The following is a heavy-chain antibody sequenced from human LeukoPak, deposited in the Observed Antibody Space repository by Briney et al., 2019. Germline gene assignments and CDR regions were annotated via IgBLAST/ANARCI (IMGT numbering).Heavy chain of an antibody. CDR1: GGSFSTYY. D-gene: IGHD5-12*01. J-gene: IGHJ4*02. V-gene: IGHV4-34*01. Sequence: SETLSLICAVYGGSFSTYYWSWIRQPAGKGLEWIGEMNHGGSTNYNPSFKNRVTISVDTSKKWFSLKLNSVTAADTAVYYCACAIPPGGYDFWGQGTLVTVSS. CDR2: MNHGGST. CDR3: ACAIPPGGYDF.